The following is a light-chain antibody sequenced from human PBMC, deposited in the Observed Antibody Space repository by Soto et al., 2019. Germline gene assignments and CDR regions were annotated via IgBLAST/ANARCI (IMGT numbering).Light chain of an antibody. CDR3: QQYDSSSPT. Sequence: DIQMTQSPSTLSASVGDGVTITCRASQNISGWLAWYQQRPGKAPKFLIYDASSLETGVPSRFSGSGSGTEFTLTIRSMQHDDFATSYCQQYDSSSPTFGQGTKLEIK. V-gene: IGKV1-5*01. J-gene: IGKJ2*01. CDR2: DAS. CDR1: QNISGW.